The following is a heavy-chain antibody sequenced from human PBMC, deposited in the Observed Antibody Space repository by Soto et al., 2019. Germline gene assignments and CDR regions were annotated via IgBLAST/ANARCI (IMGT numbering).Heavy chain of an antibody. CDR3: ARGPRVSSTGTVAH. CDR1: GFTFSAYC. V-gene: IGHV3-74*01. Sequence: VGSLRLSCAASGFTFSAYCMRWVRQVPGKGLTWVSRISDDGSTASYADSVKGRFIISRDNSKNTLYLQMNTLRADDSGLYYCARGPRVSSTGTVAHWGRGTRVTV. J-gene: IGHJ4*02. D-gene: IGHD1-1*01. CDR2: ISDDGSTA.